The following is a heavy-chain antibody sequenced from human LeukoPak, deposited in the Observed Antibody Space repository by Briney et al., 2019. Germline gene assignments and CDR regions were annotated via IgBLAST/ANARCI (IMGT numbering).Heavy chain of an antibody. CDR2: INPYSGGT. V-gene: IGHV1-2*02. CDR3: AREPPQDSSGEFDY. CDR1: GYTFTDYY. Sequence: GASVKVSCKASGYTFTDYYMHWVRQAPGQGLEWMGWINPYSGGTSYAQKFQGRVTMTRDTSISTAYMELSRLRSDDTAVYYCAREPPQDSSGEFDYWGQGTLVTVSS. D-gene: IGHD6-19*01. J-gene: IGHJ4*02.